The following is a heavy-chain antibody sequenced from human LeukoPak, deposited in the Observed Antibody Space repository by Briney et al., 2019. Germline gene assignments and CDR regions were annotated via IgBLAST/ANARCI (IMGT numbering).Heavy chain of an antibody. J-gene: IGHJ5*02. V-gene: IGHV4-4*07. CDR2: IYTSGST. CDR3: ARVGYDSSGYYPKWCDP. CDR1: GGSISSYY. Sequence: SETLSLTCTVSGGSISSYYWSWIRQPAGKGLEWIGRIYTSGSTNYNPSLKNRVTMSVDTSKNQFSLKLSSVTAADTAVYYCARVGYDSSGYYPKWCDPWGQGTLVTVSS. D-gene: IGHD3-22*01.